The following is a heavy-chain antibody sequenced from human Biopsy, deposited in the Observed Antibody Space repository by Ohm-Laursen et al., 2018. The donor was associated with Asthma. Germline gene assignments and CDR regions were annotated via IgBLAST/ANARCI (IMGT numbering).Heavy chain of an antibody. J-gene: IGHJ6*02. D-gene: IGHD2-15*01. CDR1: GGTFSNYA. CDR2: IIPMFGTT. V-gene: IGHV1-69*01. CDR3: ASPTYCSGSSCINNYYYALDV. Sequence: GSSVKVPCKASGGTFSNYAISWVRQAPGQGLEWMGGIIPMFGTTNYAQKFQGRVTITADESTSTAYMELSSLRSDDTAVYYCASPTYCSGSSCINNYYYALDVWGQGTTVTVSS.